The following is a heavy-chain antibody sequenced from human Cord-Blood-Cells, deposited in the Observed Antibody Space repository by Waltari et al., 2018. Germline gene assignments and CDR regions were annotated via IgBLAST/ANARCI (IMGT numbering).Heavy chain of an antibody. J-gene: IGHJ3*02. V-gene: IGHV2-5*02. Sequence: QITLKESGPTLVKPTPTLTLTCTFSGFSFSTSGVGVGWIRQTPGKALEWLALIYWDDDKSYSPSLKSRLTITKDTSKNQVVLTMTNMDPVDTATYYCAHRSITIVGGVSDAVDSWGQGTMVTVSS. D-gene: IGHD3-3*01. CDR2: IYWDDDK. CDR1: GFSFSTSGVG. CDR3: AHRSITIVGGVSDAVDS.